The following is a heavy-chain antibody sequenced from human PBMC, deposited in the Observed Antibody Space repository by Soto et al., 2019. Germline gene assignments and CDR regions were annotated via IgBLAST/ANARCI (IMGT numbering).Heavy chain of an antibody. J-gene: IGHJ4*02. CDR2: ILYDGSNK. CDR3: AKDRTVTTSGFSDF. Sequence: SLRLSCAPSGFTFNNYGMHWVRQAPGKGLEWVAVILYDGSNKYYADAVRGRFTISRDNSKNTLYLQMNSLRPEDTAVYYCAKDRTVTTSGFSDFWGQGTLVTVSS. D-gene: IGHD4-4*01. V-gene: IGHV3-30*18. CDR1: GFTFNNYG.